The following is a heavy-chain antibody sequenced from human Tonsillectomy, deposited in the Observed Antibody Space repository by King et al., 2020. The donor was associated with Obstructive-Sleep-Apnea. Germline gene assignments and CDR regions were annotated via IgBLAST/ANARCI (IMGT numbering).Heavy chain of an antibody. CDR2: ISWNSGII. Sequence: VQLVESGGGLVQPGRSLRLSCAASGFTFDDYAMHWVRQVPGKGLEWVSGISWNSGIIDYADSVKGRFTISRDNAKNSLYLQMKSLRAEDTALYYWAKRTRLRFYFDCWGQGTLVTVSS. D-gene: IGHD4-17*01. V-gene: IGHV3-9*01. CDR3: AKRTRLRFYFDC. CDR1: GFTFDDYA. J-gene: IGHJ4*02.